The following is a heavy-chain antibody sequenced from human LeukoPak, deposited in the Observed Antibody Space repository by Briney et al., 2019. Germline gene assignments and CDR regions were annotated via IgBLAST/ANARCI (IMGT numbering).Heavy chain of an antibody. CDR3: ARSTRGDY. Sequence: GGSLRLSCAASGFIVSSNYMTWVRQAPGKGLEWVSVIYSGGSTYYADSVTGRFTISRDNSKNTLYLQMTSLRAEDTAVYYCARSTRGDYWGQGTLVTVSS. D-gene: IGHD3-10*01. CDR2: IYSGGST. V-gene: IGHV3-66*01. CDR1: GFIVSSNY. J-gene: IGHJ4*02.